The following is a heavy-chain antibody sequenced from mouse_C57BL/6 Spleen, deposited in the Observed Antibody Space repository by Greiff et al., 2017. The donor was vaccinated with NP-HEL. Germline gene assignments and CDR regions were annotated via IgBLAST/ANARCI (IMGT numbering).Heavy chain of an antibody. CDR1: GYAFSSSW. V-gene: IGHV1-82*01. CDR3: ARGTTVVHYYAMDY. D-gene: IGHD1-1*01. Sequence: VQLQQSGPELVKPGASVKISCKASGYAFSSSWMNWVKQRPGKGLEWIGRIYPGDGDTNYNGKFKGKATLTADKSSSTAYMQLSSLTSEDSAVYFCARGTTVVHYYAMDYWGHGTSVTVSS. J-gene: IGHJ4*01. CDR2: IYPGDGDT.